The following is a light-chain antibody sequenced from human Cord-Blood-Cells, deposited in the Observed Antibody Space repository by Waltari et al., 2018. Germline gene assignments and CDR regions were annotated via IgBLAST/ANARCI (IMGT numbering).Light chain of an antibody. CDR3: SSYTSSSTYV. Sequence: QSALTQPASVSGSPGQSITISCTGTSSDVGGYNYVSWYQQHPGKAPKLMIYDVSKRPSGVSNRFSGSRSGNTASLPISGLQAEDEADNYCSSYTSSSTYVFGTGTKVTVL. CDR2: DVS. J-gene: IGLJ1*01. CDR1: SSDVGGYNY. V-gene: IGLV2-14*01.